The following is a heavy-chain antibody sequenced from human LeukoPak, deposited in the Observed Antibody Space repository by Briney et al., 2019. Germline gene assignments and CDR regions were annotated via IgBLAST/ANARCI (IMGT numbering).Heavy chain of an antibody. CDR2: IYSGGST. J-gene: IGHJ3*02. D-gene: IGHD3-10*01. V-gene: IGHV3-53*01. CDR1: GFTVSSNY. Sequence: SGGSLRLSCAASGFTVSSNYMSWVRQAPGKGLEWVSVIYSGGSTYYADSVKGRFTISRDNSKNTLYLQMNSLRAEDTAVYYCARSISMVRGAIRDAFDIWGQGTMVTVSS. CDR3: ARSISMVRGAIRDAFDI.